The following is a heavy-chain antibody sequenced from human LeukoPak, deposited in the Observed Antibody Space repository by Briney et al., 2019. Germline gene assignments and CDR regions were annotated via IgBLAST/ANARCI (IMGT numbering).Heavy chain of an antibody. Sequence: PSETLSLTCTVSGGSINSYYWSWIRQPPGKGLEWIGYIYYSGSTKYNPSLKSRVTISVDASKTQFSLKLSSVTAAGTAVYYCARGSRELYYFDYWGQGTLVTVSS. D-gene: IGHD1-7*01. CDR1: GGSINSYY. CDR2: IYYSGST. J-gene: IGHJ4*02. V-gene: IGHV4-59*01. CDR3: ARGSRELYYFDY.